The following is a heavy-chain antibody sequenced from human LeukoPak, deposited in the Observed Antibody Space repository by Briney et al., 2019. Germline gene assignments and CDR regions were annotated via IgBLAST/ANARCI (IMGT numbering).Heavy chain of an antibody. V-gene: IGHV3-33*01. CDR2: IWYDGSNK. CDR1: GFSFSNYD. J-gene: IGHJ4*02. Sequence: PGGSLRLSCAASGFSFSNYDMHWVRHAPGKGLEWVAVIWYDGSNKYYADSVKGRFTISRDNSKNTLYLQMNSLRVEDTAVYYCARGDPTVTTKQNFDYWGQGTLVTVSS. CDR3: ARGDPTVTTKQNFDY. D-gene: IGHD4-17*01.